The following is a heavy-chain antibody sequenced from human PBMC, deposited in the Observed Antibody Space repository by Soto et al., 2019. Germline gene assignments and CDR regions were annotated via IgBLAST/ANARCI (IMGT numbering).Heavy chain of an antibody. CDR2: IRDSGGTT. J-gene: IGHJ4*02. Sequence: EVQLLDSGGGLVRPGGSLRLSCAASGFTFSNYDMNWVRQAPGKGLECVSGIRDSGGTTYYADSVKGRFTISRDNSRNTLYLQMNSLRAEDTAIYYCAKQGGYSYGHPFDYWGQGTLVTVSS. CDR1: GFTFSNYD. CDR3: AKQGGYSYGHPFDY. V-gene: IGHV3-23*01. D-gene: IGHD5-18*01.